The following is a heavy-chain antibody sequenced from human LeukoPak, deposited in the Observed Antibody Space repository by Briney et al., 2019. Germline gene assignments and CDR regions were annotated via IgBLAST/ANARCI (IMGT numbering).Heavy chain of an antibody. Sequence: GGSLRLSCAASGFTFNNYGMSWVRQAPGKGLEWVSAISGSGDSTYYADSVKGRFTISRDNSKNTLYLQVNSLRAEDTAVYYCVLRTPGNYPDYWGQGTLVTVSS. CDR1: GFTFNNYG. D-gene: IGHD2/OR15-2a*01. J-gene: IGHJ4*02. CDR3: VLRTPGNYPDY. V-gene: IGHV3-23*01. CDR2: ISGSGDST.